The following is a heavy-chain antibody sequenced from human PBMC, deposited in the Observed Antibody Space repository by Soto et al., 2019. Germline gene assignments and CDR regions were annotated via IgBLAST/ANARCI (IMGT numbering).Heavy chain of an antibody. J-gene: IGHJ3*02. CDR1: GYSFTSHW. V-gene: IGHV5-10-1*01. D-gene: IGHD6-13*01. Sequence: GGALKISCKGSGYSFTSHWISWVRQTPGKGLEWMGRIDPSDSYTNYSPSFQGHVTISAEKSISTAYLQWSSLKASDTAMYYCARFYRALYSSSWYRPDAFDIWGQGTMVTVSS. CDR2: IDPSDSYT. CDR3: ARFYRALYSSSWYRPDAFDI.